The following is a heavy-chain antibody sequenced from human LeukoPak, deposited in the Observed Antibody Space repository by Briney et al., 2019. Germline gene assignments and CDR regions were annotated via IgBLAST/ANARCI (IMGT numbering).Heavy chain of an antibody. D-gene: IGHD4-17*01. Sequence: GGSLRLSCAASGFTFSSYAISWVRQAPGKGLQGDSFISSSSSYIYYADSVKRRFTISRENAKNSLYLQMNSLRAEDTAVYYCARVNGDDSFDYWGQGTLVTVSS. CDR3: ARVNGDDSFDY. CDR2: ISSSSSYI. J-gene: IGHJ4*02. CDR1: GFTFSSYA. V-gene: IGHV3-21*01.